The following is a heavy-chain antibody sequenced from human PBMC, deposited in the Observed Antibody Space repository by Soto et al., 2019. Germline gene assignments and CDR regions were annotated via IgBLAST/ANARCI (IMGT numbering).Heavy chain of an antibody. J-gene: IGHJ6*01. CDR3: ARAVDGDYYYYYYGMDV. CDR1: GYTFTCYG. D-gene: IGHD4-17*01. Sequence: ASVKVSCKASGYTFTCYGISWVRQAPGQGLGWVGWISAYNGNTNGEQKRQGRVTMTTDASTSTACMGLRSLRSDDTAVYYCARAVDGDYYYYYYGMDVWGQGTTVTVSS. CDR2: ISAYNGNT. V-gene: IGHV1-18*01.